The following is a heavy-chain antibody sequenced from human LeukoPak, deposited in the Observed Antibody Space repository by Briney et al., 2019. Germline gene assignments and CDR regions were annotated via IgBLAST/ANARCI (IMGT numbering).Heavy chain of an antibody. CDR1: GGTFSGYY. J-gene: IGHJ5*02. D-gene: IGHD3-3*01. CDR2: IKHSGST. V-gene: IGHV4-34*08. CDR3: AGRRITIFGGVIRSRGHYFDP. Sequence: SETLSLTCAVYGGTFSGYYRSWIRQPPGKGLEWIGEIKHSGSTNYNPSLTRPVTISLDTSKTQISLNLNTLTPSAPATYYCAGRRITIFGGVIRSRGHYFDPWGQGSLVTVSS.